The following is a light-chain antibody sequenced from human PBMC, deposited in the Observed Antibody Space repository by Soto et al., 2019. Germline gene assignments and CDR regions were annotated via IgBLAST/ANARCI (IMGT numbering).Light chain of an antibody. J-gene: IGKJ3*01. Sequence: DVVMTQSPLSLPVTLGQPASISCMSSQSLVYSDGNTYLSWFQQRPGQSPRRLIYKVFNRDSGVPERFSASGSDTYFTLKISRVEAEDVGVYYCMQGTHWPPNFGPGTKVEIK. CDR3: MQGTHWPPN. CDR2: KVF. V-gene: IGKV2-30*01. CDR1: QSLVYSDGNTY.